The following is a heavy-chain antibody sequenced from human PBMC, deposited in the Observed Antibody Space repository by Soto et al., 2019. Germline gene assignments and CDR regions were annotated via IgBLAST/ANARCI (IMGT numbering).Heavy chain of an antibody. Sequence: LRLSCAASGFTFSSYAMSWVRQAPGKGLEWVSAISGSGGSTYYADSVKGRFTISRDNSKNTPYLQMNSLRAEDTAVYYCAKDFYSSGWYYFDYWGQGTLVTVSS. J-gene: IGHJ4*02. CDR1: GFTFSSYA. D-gene: IGHD6-19*01. CDR2: ISGSGGST. CDR3: AKDFYSSGWYYFDY. V-gene: IGHV3-23*01.